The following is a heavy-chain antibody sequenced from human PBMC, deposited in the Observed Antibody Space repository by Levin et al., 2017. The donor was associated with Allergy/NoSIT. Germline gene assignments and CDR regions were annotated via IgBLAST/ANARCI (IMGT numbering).Heavy chain of an antibody. CDR3: ARDWGSSTWEGFTDV. J-gene: IGHJ6*02. CDR1: GFTFSSYG. Sequence: HPGGSLRLSCAASGFTFSSYGIHWVRQAPGKGLEWVAVMWSDGNNKDYADSVKGRFSIFRDNSQNTVYLQMNSLRVEDTAVYYCARDWGSSTWEGFTDVWGQGTTVIVSS. V-gene: IGHV3-33*01. CDR2: MWSDGNNK. D-gene: IGHD6-13*01.